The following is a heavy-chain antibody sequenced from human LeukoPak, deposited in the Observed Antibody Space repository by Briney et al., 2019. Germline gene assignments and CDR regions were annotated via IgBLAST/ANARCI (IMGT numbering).Heavy chain of an antibody. D-gene: IGHD6-13*01. J-gene: IGHJ5*02. CDR3: ARDRGIAAAGSSWFDP. CDR2: ISPGGGPT. CDR1: GFPFSSHG. V-gene: IGHV3-23*01. Sequence: GGSLRLSCAGSGFPFSSHGMNWVRQAPGKGLEWVSGISPGGGPTYYADSVKGRFTISRDNSKNTLYLQMNSLRAEDTAVYYCARDRGIAAAGSSWFDPWGQGTLVTVSS.